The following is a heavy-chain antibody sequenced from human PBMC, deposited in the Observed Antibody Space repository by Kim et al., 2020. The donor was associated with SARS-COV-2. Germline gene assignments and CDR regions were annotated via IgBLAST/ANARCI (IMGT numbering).Heavy chain of an antibody. J-gene: IGHJ4*02. CDR1: GFTFSSYE. D-gene: IGHD3-10*01. V-gene: IGHV3-48*03. CDR2: ISSSGSTI. CDR3: AREVQLLWFGELLGGHFDY. Sequence: GGSLRLSCAASGFTFSSYEMNWVRQAPGKGLEWVSYISSSGSTIYYADSVKGRFTISRDNAKNSLYLQMNSLRAEDTAVYYCAREVQLLWFGELLGGHFDYWGQGTLVTVSS.